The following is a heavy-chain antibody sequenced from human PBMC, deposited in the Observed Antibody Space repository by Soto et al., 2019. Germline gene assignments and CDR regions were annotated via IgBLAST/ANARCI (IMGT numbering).Heavy chain of an antibody. CDR2: ITYEGSQI. CDR3: AKGRGEMNWANYYGLDV. Sequence: GGSLRLSCAASGFTFPRFGMHWVRQAPGKXLEWVVLITYEGSQIYYADAVKGRFTISRDNGDNTLSLQMDNLRTEDTATYFCAKGRGEMNWANYYGLDVWGQGTTVTVSS. J-gene: IGHJ6*02. CDR1: GFTFPRFG. V-gene: IGHV3-30*18. D-gene: IGHD7-27*01.